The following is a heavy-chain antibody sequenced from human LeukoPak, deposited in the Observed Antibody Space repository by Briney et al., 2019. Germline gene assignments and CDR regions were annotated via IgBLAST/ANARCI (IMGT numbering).Heavy chain of an antibody. D-gene: IGHD2-2*01. CDR1: GFTFSNAW. J-gene: IGHJ4*02. CDR2: IKSKTDGGTT. CDR3: TTYIVVVLAAVLTDY. V-gene: IGHV3-15*01. Sequence: GGSLRLSCAASGFTFSNAWMSWVRQAPGKGLEWVGRIKSKTDGGTTDYAAPVKGRFTISRDDSKNTLYLQMNSLKTEDTAVYYCTTYIVVVLAAVLTDYLGQGTLVTVSS.